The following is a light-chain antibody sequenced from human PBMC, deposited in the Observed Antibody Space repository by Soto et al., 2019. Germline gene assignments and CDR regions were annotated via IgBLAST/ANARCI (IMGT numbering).Light chain of an antibody. CDR3: SSYTDSSTL. Sequence: QSALTQPASVSGSPGQSITISCTGTSSDVGSYNYVSWYQQHPGKAPKLMIYGVSDRPSGISSRFSGSKSGNTAYLTISGLQTEDEADYYCSSYTDSSTLFGTGTKLTVL. CDR2: GVS. V-gene: IGLV2-14*01. CDR1: SSDVGSYNY. J-gene: IGLJ1*01.